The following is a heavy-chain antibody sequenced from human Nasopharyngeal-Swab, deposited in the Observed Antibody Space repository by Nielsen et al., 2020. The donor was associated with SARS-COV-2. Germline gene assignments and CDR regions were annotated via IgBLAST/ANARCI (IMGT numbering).Heavy chain of an antibody. D-gene: IGHD2-21*02. Sequence: WIPQPPGKGLEWVAVIWYDGSNKYYADSVKGRFTISRDNAKNSLYLQMNSLRAEDTAVYYCSRDAYEPVVVTAIMYYYYMDVWGKGTTVTVSS. CDR3: SRDAYEPVVVTAIMYYYYMDV. J-gene: IGHJ6*03. CDR2: IWYDGSNK. V-gene: IGHV3-33*01.